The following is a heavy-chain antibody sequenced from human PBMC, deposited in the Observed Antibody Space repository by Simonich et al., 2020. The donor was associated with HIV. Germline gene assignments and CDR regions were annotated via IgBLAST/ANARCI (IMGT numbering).Heavy chain of an antibody. V-gene: IGHV4-34*01. J-gene: IGHJ4*02. CDR3: ARRGGYAFDY. CDR1: GGSFSGYY. Sequence: QVQLQKWGAGLLKPSETLSLTCAVYGGSFSGYYWNWIRQPPGKGLEWIGEINHSGSTDYNSSLKSRVTISVDTSKNQFSLKLSSVTAADTAMYYCARRGGYAFDYWGQGTLVTVSS. CDR2: INHSGST. D-gene: IGHD5-12*01.